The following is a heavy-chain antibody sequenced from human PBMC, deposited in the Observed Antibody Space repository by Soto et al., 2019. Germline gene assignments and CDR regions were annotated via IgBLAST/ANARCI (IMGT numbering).Heavy chain of an antibody. J-gene: IGHJ1*01. CDR2: IYYSGST. Sequence: PSETLSLTCTVSGGSISSGDYYWSWIRQPPGKGLEWIGYIYYSGSTNYNPSLKSRVTISVDTSKNQFSLKLSSVTAADTAVYYCARDQDDSSGYYHFQHWGQGTLVTVSS. CDR1: GGSISSGDYY. CDR3: ARDQDDSSGYYHFQH. D-gene: IGHD3-22*01. V-gene: IGHV4-61*08.